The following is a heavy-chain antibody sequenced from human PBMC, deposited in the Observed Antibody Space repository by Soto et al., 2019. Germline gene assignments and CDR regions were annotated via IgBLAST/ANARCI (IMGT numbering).Heavy chain of an antibody. V-gene: IGHV5-51*01. J-gene: IGHJ4*02. D-gene: IGHD3-22*01. CDR1: GYSFTSYW. Sequence: GESLKISCKGSGYSFTSYWIGWVRQMPGKGLEWMGIIYPGDSDTRYSPSFQGQVTISADKSISTAYLQWSSLKASDTAMYYCARVKMTYYYDSSGYYLPDYWGQGTLVTVSS. CDR2: IYPGDSDT. CDR3: ARVKMTYYYDSSGYYLPDY.